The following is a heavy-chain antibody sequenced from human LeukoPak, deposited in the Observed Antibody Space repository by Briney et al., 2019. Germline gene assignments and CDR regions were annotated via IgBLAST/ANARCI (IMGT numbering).Heavy chain of an antibody. J-gene: IGHJ4*02. CDR3: ARRSYYDGSGYFNY. CDR2: IYYGGST. D-gene: IGHD3-22*01. V-gene: IGHV4-30-4*08. CDR1: GFTFSDYY. Sequence: LRLSCAASGFTFSDYYMSWIRQPPGKGLEWIGYIYYGGSTYYNPSLRSRVTISEDTSKNQFSLKLSSVTAADTAVYFCARRSYYDGSGYFNYWGQGTLVTVSS.